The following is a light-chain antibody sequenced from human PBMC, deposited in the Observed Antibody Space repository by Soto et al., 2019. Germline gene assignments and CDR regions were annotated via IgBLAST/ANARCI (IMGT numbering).Light chain of an antibody. J-gene: IGLJ3*02. CDR2: EVS. V-gene: IGLV2-8*01. Sequence: QSALTQPPSASGSPGQSVTISCTGTSSDVGAYKYVSWYQQYPGKAPKLMIYEVSKRPSGVPACFSGSKSGNTASLTVSGLQSEDEADYYCTSYVGSDTWVFGGGTKLTVL. CDR3: TSYVGSDTWV. CDR1: SSDVGAYKY.